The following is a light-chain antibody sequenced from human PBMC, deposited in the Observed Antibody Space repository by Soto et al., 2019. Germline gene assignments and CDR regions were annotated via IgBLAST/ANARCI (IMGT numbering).Light chain of an antibody. Sequence: DIQMTQSPSTLSASVGDRVTITCRASQSISGSLAWYQQKPGKAPRLLIYEASNLKRGVPSRFSGSGSGTEYTLTISSLQPDDFASYYCQQYNGYWTFGPGTKVEIK. CDR1: QSISGS. CDR3: QQYNGYWT. V-gene: IGKV1-5*03. J-gene: IGKJ1*01. CDR2: EAS.